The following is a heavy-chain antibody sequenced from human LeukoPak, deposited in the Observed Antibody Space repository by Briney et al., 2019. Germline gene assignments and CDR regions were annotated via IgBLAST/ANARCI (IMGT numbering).Heavy chain of an antibody. CDR3: ASTQAISGIAVAGGFDY. CDR1: GGTFSSYA. J-gene: IGHJ4*02. CDR2: IIPILGIA. V-gene: IGHV1-69*04. Sequence: SVKVSCKDSGGTFSSYAISWVRQAPGQGLEWMGRIIPILGIANYAQKFQGRVTITADKSTSTAYMELSSLRSEDTAVYYCASTQAISGIAVAGGFDYWGQGTLVTVSS. D-gene: IGHD6-19*01.